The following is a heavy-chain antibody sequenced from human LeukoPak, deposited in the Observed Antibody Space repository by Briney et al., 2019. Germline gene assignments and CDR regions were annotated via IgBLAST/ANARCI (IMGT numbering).Heavy chain of an antibody. Sequence: GGSLRLSCAASGFTFSSYAMSWVRQAPGKGLEWVSAISGSGGSTYYADSVKGLFTISRDNSKNTLYLQMNSLRAEDTAVYYCAKGVDSITGTTFYYYYYMDVWGKGTTVTVSS. CDR2: ISGSGGST. V-gene: IGHV3-23*01. J-gene: IGHJ6*03. CDR1: GFTFSSYA. D-gene: IGHD1-7*01. CDR3: AKGVDSITGTTFYYYYYMDV.